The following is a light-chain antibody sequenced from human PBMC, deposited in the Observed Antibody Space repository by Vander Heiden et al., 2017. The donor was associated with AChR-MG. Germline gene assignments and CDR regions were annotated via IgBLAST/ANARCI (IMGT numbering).Light chain of an antibody. CDR3: SSYRSSNTLRL. Sequence: QSALIQPASVSGSPGQSITLPCTGTTRDVGGYNYVSWYQQHPGKAPKLIIFDVNRRPSDISNRFSGSKSGNTAFLTISGLRAEDEARFYCSSYRSSNTLRLVGGGTTLAVL. CDR1: TRDVGGYNY. V-gene: IGLV2-14*03. J-gene: IGLJ2*01. CDR2: DVN.